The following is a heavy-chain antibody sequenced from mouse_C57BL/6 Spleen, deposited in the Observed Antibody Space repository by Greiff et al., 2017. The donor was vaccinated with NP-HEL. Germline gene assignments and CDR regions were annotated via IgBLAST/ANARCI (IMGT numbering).Heavy chain of an antibody. Sequence: QVQLKQPGAELVKPGASVKLSCKASGYTFTSYWMHWVKQRPGQGLEWIGMIHPNSGSTNYNEKFKSKATLTVDKSSSTAYMQLSSLTSEDSAVYYCSFYYYGSSPYYFDYWGQGTTLTVSS. CDR3: SFYYYGSSPYYFDY. J-gene: IGHJ2*01. CDR2: IHPNSGST. D-gene: IGHD1-1*01. CDR1: GYTFTSYW. V-gene: IGHV1-64*01.